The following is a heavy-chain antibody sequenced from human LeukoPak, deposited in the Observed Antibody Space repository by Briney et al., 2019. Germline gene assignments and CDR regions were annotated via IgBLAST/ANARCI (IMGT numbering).Heavy chain of an antibody. CDR3: ASRLDIVAIRAYYMDV. J-gene: IGHJ6*03. CDR2: IYSGGST. Sequence: GGSLRLSCAASGFTVSSNYMSWVRQAPGKGLEWVSVIYSGGSTYYADSVRGRFTISRDNSKNTLYLQMNSLRAEDTAVYYCASRLDIVAIRAYYMDVWGKGTTVTVSS. CDR1: GFTVSSNY. D-gene: IGHD5-12*01. V-gene: IGHV3-66*02.